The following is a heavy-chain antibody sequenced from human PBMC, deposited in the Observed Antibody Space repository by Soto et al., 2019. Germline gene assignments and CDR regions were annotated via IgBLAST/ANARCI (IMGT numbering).Heavy chain of an antibody. D-gene: IGHD4-17*01. CDR2: IYYSGST. J-gene: IGHJ4*02. Sequence: QVQLQESGPGLVKPSQTLSLTCTVSGGSISSGGYYWSWIRQHPGKGLEWIGYIYYSGSTYYNPSRKSRLTISVDTSKNQFSLKLSSVTAADTAVYYCASLGAPYGDYEVAYWGQGTLVTVSS. V-gene: IGHV4-31*03. CDR3: ASLGAPYGDYEVAY. CDR1: GGSISSGGYY.